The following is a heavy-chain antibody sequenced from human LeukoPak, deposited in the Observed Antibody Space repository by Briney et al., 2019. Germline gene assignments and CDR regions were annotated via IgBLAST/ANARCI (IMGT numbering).Heavy chain of an antibody. Sequence: ASVKVSRKASGYTFTSYGISWVRQAPGQGLEGMGWISAYNGNTKYAQMLQGRVTMTTDTSTSTAYMELRSLRSDDTAVYYCARDLYRIAVAGWTPFDYWGQGTLVTVSS. D-gene: IGHD6-19*01. CDR1: GYTFTSYG. J-gene: IGHJ4*02. CDR2: ISAYNGNT. V-gene: IGHV1-18*01. CDR3: ARDLYRIAVAGWTPFDY.